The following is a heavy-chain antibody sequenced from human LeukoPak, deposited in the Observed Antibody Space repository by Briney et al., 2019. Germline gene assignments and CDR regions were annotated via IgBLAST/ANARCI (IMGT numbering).Heavy chain of an antibody. J-gene: IGHJ4*02. V-gene: IGHV4-34*01. CDR1: GGSFSGYY. CDR2: INHSGST. Sequence: SGTLSLTCAVYGGSFSGYYWSWIRQPPGKGLEWIGEINHSGSTNYNPSLKSRVTISVDTSKNQFSLKLSSVTAADTAVYYCARGRYYDYVWGSYRFGYWGQGTLVTVSS. CDR3: ARGRYYDYVWGSYRFGY. D-gene: IGHD3-16*02.